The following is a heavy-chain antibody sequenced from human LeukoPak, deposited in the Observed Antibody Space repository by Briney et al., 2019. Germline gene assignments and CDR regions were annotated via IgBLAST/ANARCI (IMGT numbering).Heavy chain of an antibody. V-gene: IGHV4-4*02. CDR2: IYHSGGT. D-gene: IGHD6-19*01. CDR1: GGSISSSNW. J-gene: IGHJ4*02. Sequence: SETLSLTCAVSGGSISSSNWWSWVRQPPGKGLEWIGEIYHSGGTNYNPSLKSRVTIPVDKSKNQFSLKLSSVTAADTAVYYCARGGRLGFDYWGQGTLVTVSS. CDR3: ARGGRLGFDY.